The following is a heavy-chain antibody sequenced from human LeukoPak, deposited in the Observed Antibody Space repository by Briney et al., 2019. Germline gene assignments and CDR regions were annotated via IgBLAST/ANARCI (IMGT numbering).Heavy chain of an antibody. CDR2: INPSGGST. CDR3: ARCHYDSSGYSLGFDY. D-gene: IGHD3-22*01. CDR1: GYTFTSYD. V-gene: IGHV1-46*01. J-gene: IGHJ4*02. Sequence: ASVKVSCKASGYTFTSYDINWVRQAPGQGLEWMGIINPSGGSTSYAQKFQGRVTMTRDTSTSTVYMELSSLRSEDTAVYYCARCHYDSSGYSLGFDYWGQGTLVTVSS.